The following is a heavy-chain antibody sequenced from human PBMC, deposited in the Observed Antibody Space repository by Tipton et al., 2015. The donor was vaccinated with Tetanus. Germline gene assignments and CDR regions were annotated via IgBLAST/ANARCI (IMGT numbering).Heavy chain of an antibody. Sequence: SLRLSCAASGFTFSSYWMSWVRQAPGKGLEWVANIKQDGSAKYYVDSVKGRFTISRDNAKNSLYLQMNSLRAEDTAVYYCARDPYGDYQSFFDYWGQGTLVTVSS. J-gene: IGHJ4*02. CDR3: ARDPYGDYQSFFDY. CDR2: IKQDGSAK. CDR1: GFTFSSYW. D-gene: IGHD4-17*01. V-gene: IGHV3-7*05.